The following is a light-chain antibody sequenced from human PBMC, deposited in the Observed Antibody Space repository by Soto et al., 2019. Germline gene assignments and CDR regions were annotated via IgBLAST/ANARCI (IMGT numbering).Light chain of an antibody. J-gene: IGLJ3*02. V-gene: IGLV2-8*01. CDR1: SSDIGAYDY. Sequence: HSVLTQPPSASGSPGQSVTISCTGTSSDIGAYDYVSWYQQHPGKSPKVIIYEVNKRPSGVPDRFAGSKSGNTASLTVSGLQAEDEAYFYCSSYAGSNSLVFGGGTKLTVL. CDR2: EVN. CDR3: SSYAGSNSLV.